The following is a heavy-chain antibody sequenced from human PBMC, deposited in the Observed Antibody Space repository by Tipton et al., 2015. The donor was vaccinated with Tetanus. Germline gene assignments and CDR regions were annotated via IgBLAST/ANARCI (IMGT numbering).Heavy chain of an antibody. V-gene: IGHV4-61*01. CDR2: VFYRGST. CDR3: ARGAIFGVLTYRAFDI. CDR1: GGSISSGSSY. J-gene: IGHJ3*02. D-gene: IGHD3-3*01. Sequence: GLVKPSETLSLTCTVSGGSISSGSSYWGWVRQPPGKKLEWLGYVFYRGSTNYNPSFKSRVTISVDTSKNQFSLRLNSVSAADTAVYYCARGAIFGVLTYRAFDIWGQGTMVTVSS.